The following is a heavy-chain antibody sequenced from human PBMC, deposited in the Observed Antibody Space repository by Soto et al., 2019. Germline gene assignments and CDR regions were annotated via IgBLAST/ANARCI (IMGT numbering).Heavy chain of an antibody. Sequence: PSETLSLTGIVSGAALNSGDYYWSWIRQVPGKGLEWIGHIYVTGAVDYNPYLRDRITISQDTSERQFSLNLRLVTAADTAVYYCARLRIATNNYKWFDPWGQGTLVTVSS. J-gene: IGHJ5*02. D-gene: IGHD2-21*01. CDR2: IYVTGAV. CDR3: ARLRIATNNYKWFDP. CDR1: GAALNSGDYY. V-gene: IGHV4-31*03.